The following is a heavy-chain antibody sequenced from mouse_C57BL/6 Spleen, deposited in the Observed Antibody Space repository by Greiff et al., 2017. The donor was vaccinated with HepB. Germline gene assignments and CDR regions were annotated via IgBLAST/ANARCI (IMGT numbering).Heavy chain of an antibody. D-gene: IGHD2-10*02. J-gene: IGHJ3*01. Sequence: LQQSGAELVMPGASVKLSCKASGYTFTSYWMHWVKQRPGQGLEWIGEIDPSDSYTNYNQKFKGKSTLTVDKSSSTAYMQLSSLTSEDSAVYYCALGYEGFAYWGQGTLVTVSA. CDR2: IDPSDSYT. CDR3: ALGYEGFAY. V-gene: IGHV1-69*01. CDR1: GYTFTSYW.